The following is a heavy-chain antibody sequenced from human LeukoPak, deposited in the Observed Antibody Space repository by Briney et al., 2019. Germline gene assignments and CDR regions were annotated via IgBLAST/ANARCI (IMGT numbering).Heavy chain of an antibody. CDR1: GYSFTSYW. CDR3: ARQHRSIVGAPGY. Sequence: HGESLKISCKGSGYSFTSYWTGWVRQMPGKGLEWMGIIYPGDSDTRYSPSFQGQVTISADKSISTAYLQWSSLKASDTAMYYCARQHRSIVGAPGYWGQGTLVTVSS. CDR2: IYPGDSDT. V-gene: IGHV5-51*01. J-gene: IGHJ4*02. D-gene: IGHD1-26*01.